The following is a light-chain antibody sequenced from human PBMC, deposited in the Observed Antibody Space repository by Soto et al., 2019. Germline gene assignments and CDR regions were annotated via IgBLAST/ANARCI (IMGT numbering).Light chain of an antibody. V-gene: IGLV2-14*01. CDR1: SSDVGKYNY. Sequence: QSALTQPASVSGSPGQSITISCTGTSSDVGKYNYVSWYQQHPAKAPKLMIFEVSNRPSGVSNRFSGSKSGNTASLTTSGLQAEDEAEYYCSSYTGSSINTVVFGGGTKLTVL. J-gene: IGLJ2*01. CDR2: EVS. CDR3: SSYTGSSINTVV.